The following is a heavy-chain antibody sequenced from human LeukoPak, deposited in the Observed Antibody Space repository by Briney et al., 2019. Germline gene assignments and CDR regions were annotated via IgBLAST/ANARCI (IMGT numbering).Heavy chain of an antibody. CDR1: RFPLSNAW. CDR2: IKSKTDVGTT. J-gene: IGHJ4*02. V-gene: IGHV3-15*01. Sequence: PGGPLRFSCAPSRFPLSNAWMTGVPEAPGKGWEWVGRIKSKTDVGTTDYAARVKGRFTISRDDSENTLYLQMNSLKTEDTAVYYCARIYKWAYFDYWGQGALVSVSS. CDR3: ARIYKWAYFDY. D-gene: IGHD1-1*01.